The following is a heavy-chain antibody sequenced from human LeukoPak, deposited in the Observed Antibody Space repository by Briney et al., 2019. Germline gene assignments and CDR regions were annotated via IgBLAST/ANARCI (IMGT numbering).Heavy chain of an antibody. CDR1: GGSISSSSYY. Sequence: SETLSLTCTVSGGSISSSSYYWGWIRQPPGKGLEWIGSIYYSGSTYYNPSLKSRVTISVDTSKNQFSLKLSSVTAADTAVYYCARGFVVVPAAKGWFDPWGQGTLVTVSS. CDR2: IYYSGST. D-gene: IGHD2-2*01. J-gene: IGHJ5*02. CDR3: ARGFVVVPAAKGWFDP. V-gene: IGHV4-39*07.